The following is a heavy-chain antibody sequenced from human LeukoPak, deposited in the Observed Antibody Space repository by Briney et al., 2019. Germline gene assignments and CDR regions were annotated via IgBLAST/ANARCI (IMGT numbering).Heavy chain of an antibody. J-gene: IGHJ4*02. CDR3: ARVECSSTSCYADY. D-gene: IGHD2-2*01. V-gene: IGHV6-1*01. Sequence: SQTLSLTFALSGDSVSSNSAAWNWLRQSPSRGLEWLGRTYYRSKWYNDYAVSVKSRITINPDTSKNQFSLQLNSVTPEDTAVYYCARVECSSTSCYADYWGQGTLVTVSS. CDR2: TYYRSKWYN. CDR1: GDSVSSNSAA.